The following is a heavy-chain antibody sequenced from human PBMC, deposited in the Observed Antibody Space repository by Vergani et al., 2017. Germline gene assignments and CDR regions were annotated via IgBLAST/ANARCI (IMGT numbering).Heavy chain of an antibody. D-gene: IGHD4-11*01. J-gene: IGHJ6*03. CDR2: IDHTGRP. V-gene: IGHV4-34*01. Sequence: QVQLQQWGGGLLKPSETLSLTCVVNGGSFTSYHWTWIRQSPGEGLEWVGDIDHTGRPDYNPSLKSRLTMSVDKSRNQFSLTLNSVTATDTAIYFCARVNTETNGHLYYHYYMDGWGQGTAVTVS. CDR1: GGSFTSYH. CDR3: ARVNTETNGHLYYHYYMDG.